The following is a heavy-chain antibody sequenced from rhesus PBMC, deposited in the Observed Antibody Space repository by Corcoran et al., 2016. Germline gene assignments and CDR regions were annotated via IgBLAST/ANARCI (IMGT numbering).Heavy chain of an antibody. Sequence: QLQLQESGPGLVKPSETLSPTCAVSGGSVSSSNWWRWIRQPPGKGLEWIGRTSGSGGSTSYNPSLTSRVTISTDTSKNQFSLKVSSVTAADTAVYYCAREVYSSGWYVFDYWGQGVLVTVSS. CDR2: TSGSGGST. D-gene: IGHD6-31*01. V-gene: IGHV4-57*01. CDR3: AREVYSSGWYVFDY. J-gene: IGHJ4*01. CDR1: GGSVSSSNW.